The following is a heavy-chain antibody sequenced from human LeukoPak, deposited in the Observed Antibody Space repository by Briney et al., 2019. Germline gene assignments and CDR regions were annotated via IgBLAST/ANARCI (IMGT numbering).Heavy chain of an antibody. CDR3: AKEWRVWYDSSGFLDY. D-gene: IGHD3-22*01. Sequence: GESLRLSCAASGFTFSSYSMNWVRQAPGKGLEWVSYISSSSSTIYYADSVKGRFTISRDNAKNSLYLQMNSLRAEDTALYYCAKEWRVWYDSSGFLDYWGQGTLVTVSS. J-gene: IGHJ4*02. CDR2: ISSSSSTI. V-gene: IGHV3-48*04. CDR1: GFTFSSYS.